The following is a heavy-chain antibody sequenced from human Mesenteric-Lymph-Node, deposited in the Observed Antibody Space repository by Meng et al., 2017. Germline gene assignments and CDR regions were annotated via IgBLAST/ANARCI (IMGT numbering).Heavy chain of an antibody. V-gene: IGHV3-48*03. J-gene: IGHJ4*02. CDR3: ARETYSSSWYVNYFDY. CDR2: ISSSGSTI. Sequence: GGSLRLSCAASGFTFSSYEMNWVRQAPGKGLEWVSYISSSGSTIYYADSVKGRFTISRDNAKNSLYLQMNSLRAEDTAVYYCARETYSSSWYVNYFDYWGQGTLVTSPQ. D-gene: IGHD6-13*01. CDR1: GFTFSSYE.